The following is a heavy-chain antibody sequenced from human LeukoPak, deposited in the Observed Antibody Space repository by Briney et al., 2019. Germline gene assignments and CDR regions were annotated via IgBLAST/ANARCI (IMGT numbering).Heavy chain of an antibody. CDR1: GFTVSNNY. J-gene: IGHJ4*02. Sequence: PGGSLRLSCAASGFTVSNNYMSWVRQAPGKGLEWVSIIYSGGGTYYADSVKGRFTISRDNSKNTLYLQMNSLRTEDTAVYYCARAVRTTGINGYLDSWGQGTLVTVSS. CDR3: ARAVRTTGINGYLDS. D-gene: IGHD4-17*01. V-gene: IGHV3-53*01. CDR2: IYSGGGT.